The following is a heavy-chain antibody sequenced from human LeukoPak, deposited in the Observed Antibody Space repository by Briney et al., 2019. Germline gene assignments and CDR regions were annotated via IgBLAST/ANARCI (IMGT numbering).Heavy chain of an antibody. CDR3: VTGFTTMAVDYFDY. V-gene: IGHV1-24*01. J-gene: IGHJ4*02. Sequence: ASVKVSCKVSGKTLSDLSIHWLRQPPGKGLEWLGGSDPEDGERIYAQMFQGRITMTEDTSIDTAYMELSSLRSEDTAVYYCVTGFTTMAVDYFDYWGQGTLVTVSP. CDR1: GKTLSDLS. D-gene: IGHD5-18*01. CDR2: SDPEDGER.